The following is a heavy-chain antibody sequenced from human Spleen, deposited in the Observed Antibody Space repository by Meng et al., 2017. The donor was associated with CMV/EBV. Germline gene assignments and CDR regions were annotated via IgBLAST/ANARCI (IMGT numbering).Heavy chain of an antibody. CDR2: VSYDGYDK. CDR1: GFTFSSYA. Sequence: GSLKISCAASGFTFSSYAMHWVRQAPGQGLQWVALVSYDGYDKYYADSVKGRFTVSRDNSKNMLFLQMESLRPEDTSVYYCVRADVVIIPAATTGDFWGQGTLVTVSS. D-gene: IGHD2-2*01. J-gene: IGHJ4*02. V-gene: IGHV3-30-3*01. CDR3: VRADVVIIPAATTGDF.